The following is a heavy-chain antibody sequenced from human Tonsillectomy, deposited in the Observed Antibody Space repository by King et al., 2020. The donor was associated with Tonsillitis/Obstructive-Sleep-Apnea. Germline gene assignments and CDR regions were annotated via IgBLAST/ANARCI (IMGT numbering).Heavy chain of an antibody. J-gene: IGHJ6*03. D-gene: IGHD3-3*01. CDR3: ARGPKRGVVISSYYYYMDV. Sequence: HVQLQESGPGLVKPSETLSLTCTVSGGSISSYYWSWIRQPPGKGLEWIGYIYYSGSTNYNPSLKSRVTISVDTSKNQFSLKLSSVTAADTAVYYWARGPKRGVVISSYYYYMDVWGKGTTVTVSS. CDR2: IYYSGST. CDR1: GGSISSYY. V-gene: IGHV4-59*01.